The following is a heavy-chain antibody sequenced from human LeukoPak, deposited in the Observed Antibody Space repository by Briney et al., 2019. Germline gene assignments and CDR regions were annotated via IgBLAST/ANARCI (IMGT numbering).Heavy chain of an antibody. J-gene: IGHJ4*02. CDR2: ISSSSTI. CDR3: AREIIGSYFPFDY. CDR1: GFTFGSYS. D-gene: IGHD1-26*01. V-gene: IGHV3-48*01. Sequence: GGSLRLSCAASGFTFGSYSMNWVRQAPGKGLEWVSYISSSSTIYYADSVKGRFTISRDNAKNSLYLQMNSLRAEDTAVYYCAREIIGSYFPFDYWGQGTLVTVSS.